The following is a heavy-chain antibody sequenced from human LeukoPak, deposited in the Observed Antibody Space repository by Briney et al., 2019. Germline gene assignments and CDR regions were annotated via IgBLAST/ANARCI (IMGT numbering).Heavy chain of an antibody. CDR2: IYYSGST. CDR1: GVSIRSYY. D-gene: IGHD1-26*01. CDR3: ARAVGPIGSAFDI. V-gene: IGHV4-59*01. Sequence: SETLSLTCTVSGVSIRSYYWSWIRQPPGRGLEWIGYIYYSGSTNSNPSLKSRLTISVDTSKNQFSLKLTFVTAADTAVYYCARAVGPIGSAFDIWGQGTMVTVS. J-gene: IGHJ3*02.